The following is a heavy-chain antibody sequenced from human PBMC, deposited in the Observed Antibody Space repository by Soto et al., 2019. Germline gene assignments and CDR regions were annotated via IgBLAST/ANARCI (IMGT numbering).Heavy chain of an antibody. V-gene: IGHV1-69*13. J-gene: IGHJ5*02. CDR3: ARVPDR. CDR1: GGTFSSYA. CDR2: IIPLLTTL. D-gene: IGHD2-2*01. Sequence: GASVKVSCKTSGGTFSSYATSWVRQGPGQGLECMGGIIPLLTTLTYATKFQGKVTITADEYPTTSYPDLTSLKSEDTAVYYCARVPDRWGQGTLVTVSS.